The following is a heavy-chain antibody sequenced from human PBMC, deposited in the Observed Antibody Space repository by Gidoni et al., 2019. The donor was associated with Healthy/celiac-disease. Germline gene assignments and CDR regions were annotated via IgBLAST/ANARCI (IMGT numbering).Heavy chain of an antibody. CDR3: ARASQRQVGSSLTPFDY. CDR1: GGTFISYA. V-gene: IGHV1-69*06. CDR2: IIPIFGTA. J-gene: IGHJ4*02. Sequence: QVQLVQSGAEVTKPGSSVKVSCKASGGTFISYAISWVRQAPGQGLEWMGGIIPIFGTANYAQKFQGRVTITADKSTSTAYMELSSLRSEDTAVYYCARASQRQVGSSLTPFDYWGQGTLVTVSS. D-gene: IGHD6-6*01.